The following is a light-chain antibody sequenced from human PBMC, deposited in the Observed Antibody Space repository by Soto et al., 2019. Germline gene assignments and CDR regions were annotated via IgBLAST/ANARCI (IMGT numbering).Light chain of an antibody. CDR1: QSVLYSSNNYNY. V-gene: IGKV4-1*01. CDR2: WAS. J-gene: IGKJ4*01. Sequence: DIVMTQSPDSLALSQGDTATINCKSSQSVLYSSNNYNYLAWYQQRPGQPPKLLISWASTRESGVSGRFSGSGSETDFTLTISSLRSEDVGVYYCQQYYTTPLTFGGGTKVEIK. CDR3: QQYYTTPLT.